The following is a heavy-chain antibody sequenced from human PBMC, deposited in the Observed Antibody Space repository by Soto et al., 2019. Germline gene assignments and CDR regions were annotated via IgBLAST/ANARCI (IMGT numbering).Heavy chain of an antibody. V-gene: IGHV4-30-4*01. CDR3: ARGYSGYDYYFDY. D-gene: IGHD5-12*01. J-gene: IGHJ4*02. CDR1: GGSISSGDYY. CDR2: IYYSGST. Sequence: QVQLQESGPGLVKPSQTLSLTCTVSGGSISSGDYYWGWIRQPPGKGLEWIGYIYYSGSTYYNPSFKSRVTISVDTSKNQFSLKLSSVTAADTAVYYCARGYSGYDYYFDYWGQGTLVTVSS.